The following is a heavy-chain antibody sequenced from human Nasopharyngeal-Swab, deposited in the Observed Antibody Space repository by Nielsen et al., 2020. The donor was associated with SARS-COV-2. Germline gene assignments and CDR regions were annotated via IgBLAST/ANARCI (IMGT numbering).Heavy chain of an antibody. J-gene: IGHJ4*02. D-gene: IGHD2-15*01. CDR3: ARAESGASLATLSYFDY. CDR2: IDPNGGGI. Sequence: ASVKVSCKASGYTFTTYYIHWVRQAPGQGLKWMGRIDPNGGGIHYPQNFQGRVTLTRDTSTTTVYMELTSLGSDDTAMYYCARAESGASLATLSYFDYWGQGTLVTVSS. V-gene: IGHV1-46*01. CDR1: GYTFTTYY.